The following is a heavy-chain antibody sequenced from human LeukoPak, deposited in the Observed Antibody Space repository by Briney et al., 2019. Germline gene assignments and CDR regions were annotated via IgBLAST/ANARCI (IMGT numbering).Heavy chain of an antibody. CDR1: GGSISSSSYY. CDR2: IYYSGST. CDR3: ARGHNYGRLWDY. V-gene: IGHV4-61*01. J-gene: IGHJ4*02. Sequence: PSETLSLTCTVSGGSISSSSYYWSWIRQPPGKGLEWIGYIYYSGSTNYNPSLKSRVTISVDTSKNQFSLKLSSVTAADTAVYYCARGHNYGRLWDYWGQGTLVTVSS. D-gene: IGHD5-18*01.